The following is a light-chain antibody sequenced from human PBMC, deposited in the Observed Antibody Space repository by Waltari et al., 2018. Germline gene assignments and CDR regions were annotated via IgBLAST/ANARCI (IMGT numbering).Light chain of an antibody. CDR3: CSYAGTNNFYV. CDR1: SRAIGDYDY. CDR2: EVI. V-gene: IGLV2-8*01. J-gene: IGLJ1*01. Sequence: QSALTQPPSASGSPGESVTISCTGTSRAIGDYDYVSWYQQHPGKAPKLMIYEVIKRPSGVPDRFSGSKSGNTASLTVSGLQAEDEADYYCCSYAGTNNFYVFGTGTKVTVL.